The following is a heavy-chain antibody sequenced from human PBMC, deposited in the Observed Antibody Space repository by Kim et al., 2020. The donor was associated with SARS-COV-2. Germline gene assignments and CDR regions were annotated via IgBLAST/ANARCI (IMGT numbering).Heavy chain of an antibody. CDR2: ISYDGSNK. J-gene: IGHJ4*02. CDR3: AKEGDTMVRGVIPPPFDY. Sequence: GGSLRLSCAASGFTFSSYGMHWVRQAPGKGLEWVAVISYDGSNKYYADSVKGRFTISRDNSKNTLYLQMNSLRAEDTAVYYCAKEGDTMVRGVIPPPFDYWGQGTLVTVSS. V-gene: IGHV3-30*18. D-gene: IGHD3-10*01. CDR1: GFTFSSYG.